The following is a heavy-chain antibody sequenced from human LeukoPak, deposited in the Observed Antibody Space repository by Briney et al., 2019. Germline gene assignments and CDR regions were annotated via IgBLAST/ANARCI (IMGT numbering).Heavy chain of an antibody. D-gene: IGHD3/OR15-3a*01. J-gene: IGHJ4*02. CDR1: GGSISSGGYS. V-gene: IGHV4-30-2*01. CDR2: IYHSGST. CDR3: ARDWTNYFDY. Sequence: PSETLSLTCTVSGGSISSGGYSWSWIRQPPGKGLEWIGYIYHSGSTYYNPSLKSRVTISVDRSKNQFSLKLSSVTAADTAVYYCARDWTNYFDYWGQGTLVTVSS.